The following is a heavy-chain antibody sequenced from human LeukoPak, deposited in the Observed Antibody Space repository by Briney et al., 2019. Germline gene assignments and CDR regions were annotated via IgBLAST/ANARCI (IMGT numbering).Heavy chain of an antibody. CDR3: ARTLRDGYNSDY. CDR1: GFTFRDYY. V-gene: IGHV3-11*03. CDR2: ISSSSSHT. D-gene: IGHD5-24*01. J-gene: IGHJ4*02. Sequence: GGSLRLSCAASGFTFRDYYMSWIRQAPGKGLERVSYISSSSSHTDYADSVKGRFTISRDNAKNSLYLQMNSLRAEDTAVYYCARTLRDGYNSDYWGQGTLVTVSS.